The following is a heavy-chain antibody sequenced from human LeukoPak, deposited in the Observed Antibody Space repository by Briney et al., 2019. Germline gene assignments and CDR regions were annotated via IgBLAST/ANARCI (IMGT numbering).Heavy chain of an antibody. D-gene: IGHD2-15*01. Sequence: SQTLSLTCAISWDSVSSNSAAWNWIRHSPSRGREWLGRTNYRSKWNNDYAVAVKSRITINPDTSKNQFSLQLNSVTPEETAVYYCAREARMSGYCSGGSCYPAYYYYGMDVWGQGTTVTVSS. CDR3: AREARMSGYCSGGSCYPAYYYYGMDV. CDR1: WDSVSSNSAA. J-gene: IGHJ6*02. V-gene: IGHV6-1*01. CDR2: TNYRSKWNN.